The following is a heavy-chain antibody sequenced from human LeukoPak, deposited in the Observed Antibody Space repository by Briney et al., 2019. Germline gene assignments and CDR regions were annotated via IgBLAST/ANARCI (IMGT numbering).Heavy chain of an antibody. D-gene: IGHD6-13*01. CDR1: GFTFSSYW. J-gene: IGHJ6*02. CDR3: ARDQEEQQLPNYYYYYGMDV. CDR2: ISSSSSYI. V-gene: IGHV3-21*01. Sequence: PGGSLRLSCAASGFTFSSYWMSWVRQAPGKGLEWVSSISSSSSYIYYADSVKGRFTISRDNAKNSLYLQMNSLRAEDTAVYYCARDQEEQQLPNYYYYYGMDVWGQGTTVTVSS.